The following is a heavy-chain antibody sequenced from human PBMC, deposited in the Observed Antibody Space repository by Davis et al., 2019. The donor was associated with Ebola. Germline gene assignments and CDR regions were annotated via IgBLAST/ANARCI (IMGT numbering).Heavy chain of an antibody. D-gene: IGHD6-19*01. J-gene: IGHJ4*02. CDR1: GGSFSAYY. Sequence: MPSETLSLTCAVDGGSFSAYYWSWIRQPPGQGLEWIGTTYYLGSTYYNPSLKGRLTMSVDTSKNQFSLKLRSVTAADTAFYYCARQRGGAVALIDFWGQGTLVTVSS. V-gene: IGHV4-34*01. CDR2: TYYLGST. CDR3: ARQRGGAVALIDF.